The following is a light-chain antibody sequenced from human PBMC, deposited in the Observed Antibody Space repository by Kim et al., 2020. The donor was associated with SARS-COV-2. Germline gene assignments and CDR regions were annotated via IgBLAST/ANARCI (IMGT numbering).Light chain of an antibody. CDR2: GNS. CDR1: SSNIVAGYD. J-gene: IGLJ1*01. V-gene: IGLV1-40*01. Sequence: RVTSSCTGRSSNIVAGYDVHWYQQLPTTAPKLLIYGNSNRPSGVPDRFSGSKSGTSASLAITGLQAEDEADYYCQSYDNSLSSYVFGSGTKVTVL. CDR3: QSYDNSLSSYV.